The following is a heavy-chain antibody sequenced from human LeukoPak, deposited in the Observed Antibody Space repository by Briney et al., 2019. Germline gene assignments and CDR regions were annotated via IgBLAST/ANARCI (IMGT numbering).Heavy chain of an antibody. V-gene: IGHV4-34*01. Sequence: PGGSLRLSCAASGLTVSSNYITWVRQPPGKGLEWIGEINHSGSTNYNPSLKSRVTISVDTSKNQFSLKLSSVTAADTAVYYCARAPYYYDSSGYYYDYWGQGTLVTVSS. CDR1: GLTVSSNY. CDR2: INHSGST. CDR3: ARAPYYYDSSGYYYDY. D-gene: IGHD3-22*01. J-gene: IGHJ4*02.